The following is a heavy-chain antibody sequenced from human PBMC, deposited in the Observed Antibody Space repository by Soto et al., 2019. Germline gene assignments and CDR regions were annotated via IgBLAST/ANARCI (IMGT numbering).Heavy chain of an antibody. V-gene: IGHV4-30-4*01. CDR3: ARDRYYGSGPYYNFYYGMDV. CDR2: IYYSGNT. Sequence: QVQLQESGPGLVKPSQTLSLTCSVSGGSISSGDYYWNWIRQPPGKGLEWIGYIYYSGNTYYNPSLRSRVTISLDRSENQFSLKLSFVTAADTAVYYCARDRYYGSGPYYNFYYGMDVWGQGTTVTVSS. D-gene: IGHD3-10*01. J-gene: IGHJ6*02. CDR1: GGSISSGDYY.